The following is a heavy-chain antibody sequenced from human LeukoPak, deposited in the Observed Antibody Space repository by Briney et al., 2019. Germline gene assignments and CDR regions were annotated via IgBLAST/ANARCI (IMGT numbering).Heavy chain of an antibody. V-gene: IGHV1-46*01. Sequence: ASVTFSCKASGYTCTSYYMHWVRQAPGQVLEWMGIINPSGGSTSYAQKFQGRVTMTRDTSTSTVYMELSSLRSEDTAVYYCARDRDDILTGYPYGMDVWGQGTTVTVSS. CDR2: INPSGGST. J-gene: IGHJ6*02. D-gene: IGHD3-9*01. CDR1: GYTCTSYY. CDR3: ARDRDDILTGYPYGMDV.